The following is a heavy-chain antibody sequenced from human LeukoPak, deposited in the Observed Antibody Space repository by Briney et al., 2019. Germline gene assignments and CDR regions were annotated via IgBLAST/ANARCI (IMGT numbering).Heavy chain of an antibody. Sequence: GGSLRLSCAASGFTFSSYGMHWVRQAPGKGLEWVAVIWYDGSNKYYADSVKGRFTISRDNSKNTLYLQMNSLRAEDTAVYYCARDGDGYNYGPDSPAPIDYRGQGTLVTVSS. CDR3: ARDGDGYNYGPDSPAPIDY. D-gene: IGHD5-24*01. J-gene: IGHJ4*02. CDR1: GFTFSSYG. V-gene: IGHV3-33*01. CDR2: IWYDGSNK.